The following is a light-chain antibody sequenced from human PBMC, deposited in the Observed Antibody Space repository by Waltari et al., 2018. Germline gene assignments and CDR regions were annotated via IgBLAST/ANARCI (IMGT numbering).Light chain of an antibody. CDR3: QTGGHGTWV. J-gene: IGLJ3*02. Sequence: QLVLTQSSSASASLGASVKLTCTLDSGHSNNIVAWLQRRPEKGPRYLMKVNSDGSHTKGDDIPDRFSGSSSGPERYLTISSLQSEDEADYYCQTGGHGTWVFGGGTKLTVV. V-gene: IGLV4-69*01. CDR2: VNSDGSH. CDR1: SGHSNNI.